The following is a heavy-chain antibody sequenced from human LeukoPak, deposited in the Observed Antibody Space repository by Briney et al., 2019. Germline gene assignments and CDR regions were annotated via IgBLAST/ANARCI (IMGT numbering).Heavy chain of an antibody. D-gene: IGHD4-17*01. J-gene: IGHJ4*02. CDR3: ARDQATTVTHSDY. V-gene: IGHV1-69*06. CDR1: GGTFSSYA. CDR2: IIPIFGTA. Sequence: SVKVSCKASGGTFSSYAISWVRQAPGQGLEWMGGIIPIFGTANYAQKFQGRVTITADKSTSTAYMELSSLRSEDTAVYYCARDQATTVTHSDYWGQGTLVTVSS.